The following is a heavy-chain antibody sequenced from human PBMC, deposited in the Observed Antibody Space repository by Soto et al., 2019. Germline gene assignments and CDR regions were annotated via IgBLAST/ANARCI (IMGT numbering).Heavy chain of an antibody. J-gene: IGHJ1*01. CDR2: INHSGST. D-gene: IGHD2-15*01. V-gene: IGHV4-34*01. CDR3: ARQGYCSGGSCYRYFQH. Sequence: PSETLSLTCAVYGGSFSGYYWSWIRQPPGKGLEWIGEINHSGSTNYNPSLKSRVTISVDTSKNQFSLKLSSVTAADTAVYYCARQGYCSGGSCYRYFQHWGQGTLVTVSS. CDR1: GGSFSGYY.